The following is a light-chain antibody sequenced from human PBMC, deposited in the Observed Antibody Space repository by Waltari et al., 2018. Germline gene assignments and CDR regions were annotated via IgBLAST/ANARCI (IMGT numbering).Light chain of an antibody. J-gene: IGLJ2*01. CDR2: RHN. V-gene: IGLV1-44*01. CDR1: SSNIGSNT. Sequence: QSFLTQPPSASGTPGQRVTISCSGSSSNIGSNTVNWYQQLPGTAPKLLIYRHNQWPSGVPDRFYGAKSGTSASLAISGLESEDEADYYCAAWDDSLNGVVFGGGTKLTVL. CDR3: AAWDDSLNGVV.